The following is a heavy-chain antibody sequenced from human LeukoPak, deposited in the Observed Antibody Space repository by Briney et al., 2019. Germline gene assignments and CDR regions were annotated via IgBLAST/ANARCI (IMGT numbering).Heavy chain of an antibody. D-gene: IGHD2-15*01. J-gene: IGHJ6*03. CDR2: INPNSGGT. CDR1: GYTFTGYY. V-gene: IGHV1-2*02. CDR3: ARDRGVDYCSGGSCSHYYYYMDV. Sequence: AAVKVSCKASGYTFTGYYMHWVRQAPGQGLEWMGWINPNSGGTNYAQKFQGRVTMTRDTSISTAYMELSRLRSDDTAVYYCARDRGVDYCSGGSCSHYYYYMDVWGKGTTVTISS.